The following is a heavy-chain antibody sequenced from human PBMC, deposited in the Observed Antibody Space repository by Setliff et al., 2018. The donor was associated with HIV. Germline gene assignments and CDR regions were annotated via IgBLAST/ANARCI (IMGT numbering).Heavy chain of an antibody. CDR3: ATGDYSNQFYHYYYYMDV. V-gene: IGHV3-23*01. J-gene: IGHJ6*03. CDR1: GFTVSSDY. D-gene: IGHD4-4*01. Sequence: TGGSLRLSCAASGFTVSSDYMNWVRQAPGKGLEWVSAISGSGGSTYYADSVKGRFTISRDNSKNTLYLQMNSLRAEDTAVYFCATGDYSNQFYHYYYYMDVWGKGTTVTVSS. CDR2: ISGSGGST.